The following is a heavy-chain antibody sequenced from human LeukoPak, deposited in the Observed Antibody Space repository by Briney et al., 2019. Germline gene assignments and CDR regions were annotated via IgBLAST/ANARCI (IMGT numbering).Heavy chain of an antibody. J-gene: IGHJ6*02. CDR1: GFTFSTYS. D-gene: IGHD2-21*02. CDR2: ISSSSRYI. V-gene: IGHV3-21*01. Sequence: GGSLRLSCAASGFTFSTYSMNWVSQAPGKGLEWVSSISSSSRYIYYADSVKGRFTISRDNAKNSLYLQMNSLRAEDTAVYYCARGEGDPTYYYYGMDVWGHGTTVTVTS. CDR3: ARGEGDPTYYYYGMDV.